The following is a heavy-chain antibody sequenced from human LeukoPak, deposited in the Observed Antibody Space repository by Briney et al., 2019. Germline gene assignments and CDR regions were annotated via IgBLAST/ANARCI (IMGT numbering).Heavy chain of an antibody. J-gene: IGHJ4*02. CDR3: AARGYCSSTSCLLEY. V-gene: IGHV3-74*01. D-gene: IGHD2-2*01. Sequence: PGGSLRLSCAASGLTFSSYWMDWVRQAPGKGLVWVSHIKSDGSSTSYADSVKGRFTISRDNAKNMLYLQMNSLRDEDTAVYYCAARGYCSSTSCLLEYWGQGTLVTVSS. CDR2: IKSDGSST. CDR1: GLTFSSYW.